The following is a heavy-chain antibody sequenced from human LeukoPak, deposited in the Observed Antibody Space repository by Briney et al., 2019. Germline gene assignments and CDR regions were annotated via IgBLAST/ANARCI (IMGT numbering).Heavy chain of an antibody. CDR3: TRDSGLTGYDLLDY. J-gene: IGHJ4*02. CDR2: IKNDGSEK. Sequence: PGGSLRLSRAASGFPFSTYWITWVRQAPGKGLEWVANIKNDGSEKYYVDSVKGRFTISRDNAENSLFLQMNSLRVEDTAIYYRTRDSGLTGYDLLDYWGQGTLVTVSS. V-gene: IGHV3-7*01. D-gene: IGHD5-12*01. CDR1: GFPFSTYW.